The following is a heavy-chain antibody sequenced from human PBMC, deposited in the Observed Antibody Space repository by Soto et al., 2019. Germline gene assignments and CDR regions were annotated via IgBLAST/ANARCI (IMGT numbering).Heavy chain of an antibody. CDR2: IYYSGST. CDR3: ARTLDYGDYVFDY. D-gene: IGHD4-17*01. J-gene: IGHJ4*02. Sequence: PSETLSLTCTVSGGSISSSSYSWGWIRQPPGKGLERIGSIYYSGSTYYNPSLKSRVTISVDTSETQFSLKLSSVTAADTAVDYCARTLDYGDYVFDYGGRGSLVTVSS. CDR1: GGSISSSSYS. V-gene: IGHV4-39*01.